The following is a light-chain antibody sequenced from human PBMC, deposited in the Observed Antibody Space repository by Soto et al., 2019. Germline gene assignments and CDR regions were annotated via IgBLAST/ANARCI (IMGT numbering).Light chain of an antibody. CDR2: AAS. J-gene: IGKJ1*01. CDR3: QQLNTYPPT. Sequence: IQLTQSPSSLSASVGARVTVTCRASQGVSSFLAWYQHKAGKAPKLLIYAASTLRSGVPSRFSGSGSATDFTLTISSLRPDDFATYYCQQLNTYPPTCGQGTKVDIK. CDR1: QGVSSF. V-gene: IGKV1-9*01.